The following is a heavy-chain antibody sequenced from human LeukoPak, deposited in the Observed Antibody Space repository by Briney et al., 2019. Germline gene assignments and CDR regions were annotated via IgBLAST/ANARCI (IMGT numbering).Heavy chain of an antibody. J-gene: IGHJ4*02. CDR2: INHSGST. V-gene: IGHV4-34*01. CDR1: GGSFSGYY. Sequence: SETLSLTCAVYGGSFSGYYWSWIHQPPGKGLEWIGEINHSGSTNYNPSLKSRVTISVDTSKNQFSLKLSSVTAADTAVYYCARGGDYYDSSGYYHFDYWGQGTLVTVSS. CDR3: ARGGDYYDSSGYYHFDY. D-gene: IGHD3-22*01.